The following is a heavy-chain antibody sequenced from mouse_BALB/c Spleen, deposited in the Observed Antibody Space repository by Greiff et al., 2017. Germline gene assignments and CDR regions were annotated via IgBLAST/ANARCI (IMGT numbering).Heavy chain of an antibody. V-gene: IGHV5-6*01. Sequence: EVQLQQSGGDLVKPGGSLKLSCAASGFTFSSYGMSWVRQTPDKRLEWVATISSGGSYTYYPDSVKGRFTISRDNAKNTLYLQMSSLKSEDTAMYYCARHAYYGNHGAMDYWGQGTSVTVSS. CDR2: ISSGGSYT. CDR1: GFTFSSYG. D-gene: IGHD2-10*01. CDR3: ARHAYYGNHGAMDY. J-gene: IGHJ4*01.